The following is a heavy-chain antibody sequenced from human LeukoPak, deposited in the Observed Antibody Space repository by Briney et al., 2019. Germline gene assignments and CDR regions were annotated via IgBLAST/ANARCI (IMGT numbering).Heavy chain of an antibody. CDR1: GYTFTSYA. J-gene: IGHJ4*02. V-gene: IGHV1-3*01. CDR2: INAGNGNT. Sequence: ASVKGSCKTSGYTFTSYAMHWVRQAPGQRLEWMGWINAGNGNTKYSQKFQGRVTIARDTSASTAYMELSSLRSEDMDVYYCARDHDILTGYLFDYWGQGTLVTVSS. CDR3: ARDHDILTGYLFDY. D-gene: IGHD3-9*01.